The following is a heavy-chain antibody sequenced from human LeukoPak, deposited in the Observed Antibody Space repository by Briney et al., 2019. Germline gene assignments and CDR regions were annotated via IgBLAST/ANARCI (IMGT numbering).Heavy chain of an antibody. CDR2: ISGSGGSA. J-gene: IGHJ4*02. CDR1: GFTFSSYA. V-gene: IGHV3-23*01. D-gene: IGHD6-6*01. CDR3: AKEGIAARRGSVDY. Sequence: GGSLRLSCAASGFTFSSYAMSWVRQAPGKGLEWVSAISGSGGSAYYADSVKGRFTISRDNSKNTLYLQMNSLRAEDTAVYYCAKEGIAARRGSVDYWGQGTLVTVSS.